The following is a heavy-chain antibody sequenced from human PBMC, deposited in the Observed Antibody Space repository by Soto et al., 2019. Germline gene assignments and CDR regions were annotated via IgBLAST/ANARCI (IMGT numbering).Heavy chain of an antibody. V-gene: IGHV5-51*01. CDR3: ARLPLGYSGYDHDSYEEAAGPPYYFDY. Sequence: GESLKISCKGSGYSFTSYWIGWVRQMPGKGLEWMGIIYPGDSDTRYSPSFQGQVTISADKSISTAYLQWSSLKASDTAMYYCARLPLGYSGYDHDSYEEAAGPPYYFDYWGQGTLVTVSS. D-gene: IGHD5-12*01. CDR1: GYSFTSYW. J-gene: IGHJ4*02. CDR2: IYPGDSDT.